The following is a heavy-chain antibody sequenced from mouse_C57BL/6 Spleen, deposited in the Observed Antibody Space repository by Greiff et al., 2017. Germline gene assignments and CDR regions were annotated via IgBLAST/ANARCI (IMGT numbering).Heavy chain of an antibody. CDR3: ARGYGSSPLFDY. J-gene: IGHJ2*01. D-gene: IGHD1-1*01. Sequence: VQLQQPGAELVKPGASVKMSCKASGYTFTSYWITWVKQRPGQGLEWIGDIYPGSGSTNYNEKFKSKATLTVDTSSSTAYMQLSSLTSEDSAVYYCARGYGSSPLFDYWGQGTTLTVSS. CDR1: GYTFTSYW. V-gene: IGHV1-55*01. CDR2: IYPGSGST.